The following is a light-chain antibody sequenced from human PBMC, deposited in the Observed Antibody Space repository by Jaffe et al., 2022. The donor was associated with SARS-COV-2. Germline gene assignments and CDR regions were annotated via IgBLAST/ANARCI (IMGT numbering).Light chain of an antibody. CDR1: SSDVGGYNY. J-gene: IGLJ3*02. CDR2: DVI. V-gene: IGLV2-14*01. CDR3: SSSTSSSTWV. Sequence: QSALTQPASVSGSPGQSITISCTGTSSDVGGYNYVSWYQQHPDKAPTLMIYDVIYRPSGISNRFSGSKSGNTASLTISGLQAEDEADYYCSSSTSSSTWVFGGGTKLTVL.